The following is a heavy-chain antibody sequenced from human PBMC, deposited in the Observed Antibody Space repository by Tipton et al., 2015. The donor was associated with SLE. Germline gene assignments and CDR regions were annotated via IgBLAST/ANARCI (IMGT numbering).Heavy chain of an antibody. CDR2: IYYSGST. V-gene: IGHV4-39*07. J-gene: IGHJ3*02. Sequence: TLSLTCTVSGGSISSSSYYWGWIRQPPGKGLEWIGSIYYSGSTYYNPSLKSRVTISVDTSKNQFSLKLRSVTAADTAVYYCARGWEGADIWGQGTTVIVSS. CDR1: GGSISSSSYY. CDR3: ARGWEGADI. D-gene: IGHD1-26*01.